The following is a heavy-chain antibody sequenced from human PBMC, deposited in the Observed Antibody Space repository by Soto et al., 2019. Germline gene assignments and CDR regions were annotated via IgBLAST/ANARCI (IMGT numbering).Heavy chain of an antibody. V-gene: IGHV1-18*01. D-gene: IGHD6-19*01. CDR1: GYSFTNYG. J-gene: IGHJ6*03. CDR3: ARDRGVAPPVAGNTHYYYYMDV. Sequence: QDQLVQSGVEVKKPGASVKVSRKASGYSFTNYGITWVRQAPGQGFEWMGWISAYNGNTNYAQKFQGRVTLTTDASTSTAYLELRSLRSDDTAVYYCARDRGVAPPVAGNTHYYYYMDVWGKGTTVTVSS. CDR2: ISAYNGNT.